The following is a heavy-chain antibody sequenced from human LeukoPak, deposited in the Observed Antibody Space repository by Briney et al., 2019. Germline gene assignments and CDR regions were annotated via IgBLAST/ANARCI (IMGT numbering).Heavy chain of an antibody. CDR1: GYPFSTHY. Sequence: ASVKVSCKASGYPFSTHYMYWVRQAPGQGLEWMGIINPSGGSTSYAQKFQGRVTMTRDMSTSTVFMELRSLRSEDTAVYYCARDERYDSSGYPFDYWSQGTLVTVSS. V-gene: IGHV1-46*01. CDR3: ARDERYDSSGYPFDY. J-gene: IGHJ4*02. CDR2: INPSGGST. D-gene: IGHD3-22*01.